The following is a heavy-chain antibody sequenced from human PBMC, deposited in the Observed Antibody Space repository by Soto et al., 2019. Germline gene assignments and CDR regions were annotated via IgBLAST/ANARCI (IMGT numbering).Heavy chain of an antibody. V-gene: IGHV4-61*01. J-gene: IGHJ4*02. Sequence: QVQLQESGPGLVQPSETLSLTCTVSGGSVSSGSYFWSWIRQPPGNGLEWIAHIYYTGTINYNPSLGGRATILMHTSTNQFSLRLNSVTTADTAVYYCVRFGDFEGLYWGQGIPVTVSS. CDR3: VRFGDFEGLY. CDR2: IYYTGTI. CDR1: GGSVSSGSYF. D-gene: IGHD2-21*02.